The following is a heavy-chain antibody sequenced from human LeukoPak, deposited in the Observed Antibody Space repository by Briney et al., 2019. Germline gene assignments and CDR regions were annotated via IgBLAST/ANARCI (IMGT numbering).Heavy chain of an antibody. CDR2: ISSSSIYI. CDR3: ARDNSGWSRDY. Sequence: GGSLRLSCAASGFTFSSYSMNWVRQAPGKGLEWVSSISSSSIYIYYADAVQGRFTISRDNAKNSLYLQMNSLRAEDTAIYYCARDNSGWSRDYWGQGTLVTVSS. CDR1: GFTFSSYS. J-gene: IGHJ4*02. D-gene: IGHD6-19*01. V-gene: IGHV3-21*06.